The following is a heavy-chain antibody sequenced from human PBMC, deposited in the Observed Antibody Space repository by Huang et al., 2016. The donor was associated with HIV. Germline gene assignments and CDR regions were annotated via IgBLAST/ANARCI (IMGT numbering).Heavy chain of an antibody. J-gene: IGHJ6*02. Sequence: QVQLQESGPGLVKPSETLSLTCTVSGGSISSYYWRWIRQPPGKGLEWIGYIHYSGSTNYNPSLKSRVTTPVDTSKNQFFLKLSSVTAADTAVYYCARGGPYSRDYYYYGMDVWGQGTTVTVSS. CDR2: IHYSGST. CDR3: ARGGPYSRDYYYYGMDV. CDR1: GGSISSYY. D-gene: IGHD6-13*01. V-gene: IGHV4-59*01.